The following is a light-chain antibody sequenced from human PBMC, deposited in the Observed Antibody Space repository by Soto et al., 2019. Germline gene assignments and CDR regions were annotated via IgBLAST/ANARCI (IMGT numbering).Light chain of an antibody. J-gene: IGLJ2*01. CDR2: GNS. Sequence: QSVLTQPPSVSGAPGQRGTISCTGSSSNIGAGYDVHWYQQLPGTAPKLLIYGNSNRPSGVPDRFSGSKSGTSASLAINWLPAEEEADNYCQSYDSSLSGLVVFGGGTKLTVL. CDR1: SSNIGAGYD. CDR3: QSYDSSLSGLVV. V-gene: IGLV1-40*01.